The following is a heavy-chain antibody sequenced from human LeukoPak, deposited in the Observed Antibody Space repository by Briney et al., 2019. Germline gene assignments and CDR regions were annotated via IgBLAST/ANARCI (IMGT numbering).Heavy chain of an antibody. J-gene: IGHJ4*02. CDR2: LNWNSDGI. CDR3: AKGSMVRGPTPFDY. Sequence: PGGSLRLSCAASGFIFDDYAMRWVRQAPGKGLEWVSGLNWNSDGIAYADSVKGRFTISRDNAKNSLYLQMNSLRAEDTALYYCAKGSMVRGPTPFDYWGQGTLVTVSS. CDR1: GFIFDDYA. V-gene: IGHV3-9*01. D-gene: IGHD3-10*01.